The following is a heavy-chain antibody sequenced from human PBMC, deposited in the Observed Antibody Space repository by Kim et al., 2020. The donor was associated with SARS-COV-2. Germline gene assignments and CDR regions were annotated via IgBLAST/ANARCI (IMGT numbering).Heavy chain of an antibody. J-gene: IGHJ4*02. V-gene: IGHV3-23*01. CDR3: AKDKAGYCSGGSCYSSFDY. D-gene: IGHD2-15*01. Sequence: GRCTISRDNSKHTLYLQMNSLRAEDTAVYYCAKDKAGYCSGGSCYSSFDYWGQGTLVTVSS.